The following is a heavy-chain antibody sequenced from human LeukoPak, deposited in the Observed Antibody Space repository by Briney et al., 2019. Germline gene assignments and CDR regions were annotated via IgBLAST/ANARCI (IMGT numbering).Heavy chain of an antibody. V-gene: IGHV4-59*01. CDR2: IYYSGSS. CDR1: GGSISGYH. D-gene: IGHD2/OR15-2a*01. CDR3: ATELNRLPALEYAFDI. J-gene: IGHJ3*02. Sequence: SETLSLTCNVSGGSISGYHWSWIRQPPGKGLEWLGYIYYSGSSNYNPSLKSRVTMSADTSKNQFSLKLSSVTAADTAVYYCATELNRLPALEYAFDIWGQGTLVIVSA.